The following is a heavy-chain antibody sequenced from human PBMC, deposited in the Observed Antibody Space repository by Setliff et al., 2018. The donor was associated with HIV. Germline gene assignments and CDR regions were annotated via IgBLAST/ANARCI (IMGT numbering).Heavy chain of an antibody. D-gene: IGHD3-10*01. J-gene: IGHJ6*02. CDR1: RFTFNDYW. Sequence: GGSLRLSCVASRFTFNDYWMSWVRQAPGKGLEWVANIDRDGSETNYVDSVKGRFTIFRDNAKSSMYLQMNSLRVEDTAIYYCARKFRPGHGVDFWGQGTTVTVSS. CDR2: IDRDGSET. CDR3: ARKFRPGHGVDF. V-gene: IGHV3-7*01.